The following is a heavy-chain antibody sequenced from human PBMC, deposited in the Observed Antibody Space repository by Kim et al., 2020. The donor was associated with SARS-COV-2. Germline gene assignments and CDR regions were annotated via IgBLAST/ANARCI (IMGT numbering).Heavy chain of an antibody. J-gene: IGHJ4*02. V-gene: IGHV3-23*01. CDR3: AKDRFYFDY. CDR2: GSK. Sequence: GSKNYADSVKGRFTNSRDNSKNTLYLQMNSLRAEDTAVYYCAKDRFYFDYWGQGTLVTVSS.